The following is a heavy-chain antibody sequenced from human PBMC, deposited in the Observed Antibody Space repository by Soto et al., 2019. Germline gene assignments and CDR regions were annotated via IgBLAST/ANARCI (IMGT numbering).Heavy chain of an antibody. D-gene: IGHD4-17*01. V-gene: IGHV1-3*01. J-gene: IGHJ5*02. CDR2: INAGNGNT. CDR3: ARVKVDYGDYIDNWFDP. Sequence: ASVKVSCKASGYTFTSYAMHWVRQAPGQRLEWMGWINAGNGNTKYSQKFQGRVTITRDTSASTAYMELSSLRSEDTAVYYCARVKVDYGDYIDNWFDPWSQGTLVTVSS. CDR1: GYTFTSYA.